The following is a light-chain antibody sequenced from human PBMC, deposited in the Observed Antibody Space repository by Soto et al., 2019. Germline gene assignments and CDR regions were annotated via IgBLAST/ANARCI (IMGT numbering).Light chain of an antibody. CDR1: QSVDNN. V-gene: IGKV3-15*01. CDR2: GSF. CDR3: QQYNDRPPIT. J-gene: IGKJ5*01. Sequence: EIVMTQSPVTFSVSSGASATLSRSSSQSVDNNVAWYQQKPGQAPRLLIVGSFARATGIPARFSGSGSGSEFTLTIRGLQSEDFAVYYCQQYNDRPPITCGKGPRRAIK.